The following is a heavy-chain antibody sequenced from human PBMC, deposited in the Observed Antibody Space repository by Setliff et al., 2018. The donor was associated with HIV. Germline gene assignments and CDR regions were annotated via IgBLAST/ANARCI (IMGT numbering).Heavy chain of an antibody. Sequence: PGESLKISCKGSGYSFTTYLIGWVRQRPGKGLEWVAIIYPGDSDTRYSPSFEGQVTISADKSTSTAYLQWSSLKASDTAIYYCTRHPLRPGIAHHYYHIDVWGTGTTVTVSS. CDR3: TRHPLRPGIAHHYYHIDV. V-gene: IGHV5-51*01. D-gene: IGHD5-12*01. J-gene: IGHJ6*03. CDR1: GYSFTTYL. CDR2: IYPGDSDT.